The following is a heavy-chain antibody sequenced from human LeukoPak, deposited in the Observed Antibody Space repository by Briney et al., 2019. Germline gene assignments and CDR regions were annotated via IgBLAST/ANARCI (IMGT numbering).Heavy chain of an antibody. V-gene: IGHV1-69*13. CDR1: GGTFSSYA. CDR2: IIPIFGTA. D-gene: IGHD2-2*01. Sequence: SVKVSCKASGGTFSSYAISWVRQAPGQGLEWMGGIIPIFGTANYAQKFQGRVTITADESTSTAYLELSSLRSEDTAVYYCARDVQSYQLLFGFDPWGQGTLVTVSS. CDR3: ARDVQSYQLLFGFDP. J-gene: IGHJ5*02.